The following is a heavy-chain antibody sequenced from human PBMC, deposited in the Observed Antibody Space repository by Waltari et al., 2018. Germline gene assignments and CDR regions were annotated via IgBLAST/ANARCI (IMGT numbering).Heavy chain of an antibody. D-gene: IGHD4-17*01. J-gene: IGHJ4*02. CDR1: GGSFSGYY. CDR3: ARGSSTVIDY. CDR2: INHSGGT. Sequence: QVQLQQWGAGLLKPSETLSLTCAVYGGSFSGYYWSWIRQPPGKGLEWIGEINHSGGTNYNPSLKSRVTISVDTSKNQFSLKLSSVTAADTAVYYCARGSSTVIDYWGQGTLVTVSS. V-gene: IGHV4-34*01.